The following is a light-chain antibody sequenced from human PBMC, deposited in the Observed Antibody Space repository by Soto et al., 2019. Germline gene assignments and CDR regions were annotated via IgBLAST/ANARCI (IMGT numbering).Light chain of an antibody. J-gene: IGKJ1*01. V-gene: IGKV1-5*01. CDR2: DAS. Sequence: DIQMTQSPSTLPASVGDRVTITCRASQTVSTWLAWYQQKPGKAPKLLIYDASNLEGGVPSRFSGSGSGTEFTLTISSLQPDDFATYYCQQYDSYPWTFGQGTKVEI. CDR3: QQYDSYPWT. CDR1: QTVSTW.